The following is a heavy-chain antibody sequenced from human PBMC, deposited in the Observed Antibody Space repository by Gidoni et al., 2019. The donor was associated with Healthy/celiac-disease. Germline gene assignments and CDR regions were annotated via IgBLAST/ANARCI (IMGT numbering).Heavy chain of an antibody. CDR2: IYWDDDK. V-gene: IGHV2-5*02. Sequence: QITLTESGPTLVKPTQTLTLTCTFSGFSLSTSGVGVGWIRQPPGKALEWLALIYWDDDKRYSPSLKSRLTITKDTSKNQVVLTMTNMDPVDTATYYCAHSRYYYGSGTNWFDPWGQGTLVTVSS. CDR3: AHSRYYYGSGTNWFDP. D-gene: IGHD3-10*01. CDR1: GFSLSTSGVG. J-gene: IGHJ5*02.